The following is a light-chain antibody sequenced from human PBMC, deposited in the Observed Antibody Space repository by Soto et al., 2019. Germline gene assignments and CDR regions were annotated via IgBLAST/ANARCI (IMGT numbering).Light chain of an antibody. CDR1: QGIGNA. Sequence: AIQMTQSPSSLSASVGDRVTISCRASQGIGNALGWYQQKTGKPPKVLIYGASNLQSGVPPRFSGSGSGTDFTLAISSLQPEDSATYYCLQDINYPWTFGQGTKVEIK. CDR3: LQDINYPWT. J-gene: IGKJ1*01. CDR2: GAS. V-gene: IGKV1-6*01.